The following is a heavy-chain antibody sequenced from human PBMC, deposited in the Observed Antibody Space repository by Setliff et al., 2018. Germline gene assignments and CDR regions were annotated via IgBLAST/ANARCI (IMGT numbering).Heavy chain of an antibody. CDR3: ARDGGGDSDAFDI. Sequence: ASVKVSCKASGYTFTGYYMYWVRQAPGQGLEWMGRINPSSGATIYAQKFQGRVTMTSDTSISTAYMGLGRLRSDDTAVYFCARDGGGDSDAFDIWGQGTTVTVSS. D-gene: IGHD3-16*01. CDR1: GYTFTGYY. J-gene: IGHJ3*02. CDR2: INPSSGAT. V-gene: IGHV1-2*06.